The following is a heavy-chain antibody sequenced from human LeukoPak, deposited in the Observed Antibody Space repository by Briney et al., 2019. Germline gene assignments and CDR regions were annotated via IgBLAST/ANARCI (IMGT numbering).Heavy chain of an antibody. CDR1: GYTLTELS. CDR3: ARDYGIAARGNWFDP. J-gene: IGHJ5*02. V-gene: IGHV1-24*01. D-gene: IGHD6-13*01. Sequence: GASVKVSCKVSGYTLTELSMHWVRQAPGKGLEWMGGFDPEDGETIYAQKFQGRVTMTEDTSTDTVYMELSSLRSEDTAVYYCARDYGIAARGNWFDPWGQGTLVTVSS. CDR2: FDPEDGET.